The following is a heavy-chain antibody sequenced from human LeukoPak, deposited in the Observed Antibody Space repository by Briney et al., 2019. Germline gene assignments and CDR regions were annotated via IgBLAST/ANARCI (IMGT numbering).Heavy chain of an antibody. CDR3: AKTSKYSTTWYDY. CDR1: GFTFSNYA. D-gene: IGHD6-6*01. V-gene: IGHV3-23*01. Sequence: PGGSLRLSCAASGFTFSNYAMSWVRQAPGKGLEWVSGISGDGGSTYYADSVKGRFTISRGSSENALYLQMNSLRAEDTAVYYGAKTSKYSTTWYDYWCHGTLVTVSS. CDR2: ISGDGGST. J-gene: IGHJ5*01.